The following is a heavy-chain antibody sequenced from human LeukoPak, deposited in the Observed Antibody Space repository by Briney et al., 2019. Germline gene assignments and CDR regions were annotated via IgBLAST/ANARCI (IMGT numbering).Heavy chain of an antibody. Sequence: SETLSLTCTVSGGSISSSSYYWGWIRQPPGKGLEWIGSIYYSGSTYYNPSLKSRVSISVHTSKNQFSLKLRSVTAADTAVYYCARHGSYGDVYYYYYMDVWGKGTTVTISS. CDR2: IYYSGST. CDR1: GGSISSSSYY. J-gene: IGHJ6*03. V-gene: IGHV4-39*01. CDR3: ARHGSYGDVYYYYYMDV. D-gene: IGHD4-17*01.